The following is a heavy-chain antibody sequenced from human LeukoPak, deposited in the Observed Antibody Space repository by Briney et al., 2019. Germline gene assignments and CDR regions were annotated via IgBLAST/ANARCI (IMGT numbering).Heavy chain of an antibody. V-gene: IGHV4-39*01. Sequence: PSETLSLTCTVSGGSISSSSYYWGWIRQPPGKGLEWIGSIYYSGSTYYNPSLKSRVTISVDTSKNQFSLKLSSVTAADTAVYYCARGVAAAGTIVAFDIWGQGTMVTVSS. CDR2: IYYSGST. CDR3: ARGVAAAGTIVAFDI. D-gene: IGHD6-13*01. CDR1: GGSISSSSYY. J-gene: IGHJ3*02.